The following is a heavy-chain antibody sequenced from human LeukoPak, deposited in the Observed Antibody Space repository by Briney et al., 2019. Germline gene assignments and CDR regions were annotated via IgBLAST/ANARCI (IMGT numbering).Heavy chain of an antibody. V-gene: IGHV1-69*05. J-gene: IGHJ4*02. CDR2: IIPIFGTA. Sequence: SVKVSCKASGGTFSSYAISWVRQAPGQGLEWMGGIIPIFGTANYAQKFQGRVTITTDESTSTAYMELSSLRSEDTAVYYCARGAMVRGVRYFDYWGQGTLVTVSS. CDR1: GGTFSSYA. CDR3: ARGAMVRGVRYFDY. D-gene: IGHD3-10*01.